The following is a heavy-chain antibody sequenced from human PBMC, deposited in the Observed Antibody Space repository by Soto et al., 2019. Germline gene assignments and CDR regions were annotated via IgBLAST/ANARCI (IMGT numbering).Heavy chain of an antibody. CDR3: ARDYRYSSSSAPRYSYYRMDV. CDR2: IYYSGST. V-gene: IGHV4-30-4*01. J-gene: IGHJ6*02. D-gene: IGHD6-6*01. Sequence: PSETLSLTCTVSGGSISSGDYYWSWIRQPPGKGLEWIGYIYYSGSTYYNPSLKSRVTISVDTSKNQFSLKLSSVTAADTAVYYCARDYRYSSSSAPRYSYYRMDVCGQGTTVTVSS. CDR1: GGSISSGDYY.